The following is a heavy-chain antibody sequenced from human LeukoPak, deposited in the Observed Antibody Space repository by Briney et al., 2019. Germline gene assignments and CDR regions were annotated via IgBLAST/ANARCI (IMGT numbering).Heavy chain of an antibody. CDR2: ISYDGSNK. D-gene: IGHD3-9*01. CDR3: AKDPYYDILTGYSPPDY. CDR1: GFTFSSYG. J-gene: IGHJ4*02. Sequence: PGRSLRLSCAASGFTFSSYGMHWVRQAPGRGLEWVAVISYDGSNKYYADSVKGRFTISRGNSKNTLYLQMNSLRAEDAAVYYCAKDPYYDILTGYSPPDYWGQGTLVTVSS. V-gene: IGHV3-30*18.